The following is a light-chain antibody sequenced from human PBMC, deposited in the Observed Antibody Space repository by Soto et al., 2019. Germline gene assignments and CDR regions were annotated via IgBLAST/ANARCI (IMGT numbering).Light chain of an antibody. V-gene: IGKV1-17*03. CDR2: LAS. CDR3: LQHNTYPRT. Sequence: DIQMTQSPSAMSASVGDRVTITCRASQGISSDVAWFQQKPGKVPKRLIYLASSLESGVPSRFSGSGSGTEFTLTISSLQPEDFATYYCLQHNTYPRTFGQGTTVEIK. J-gene: IGKJ1*01. CDR1: QGISSD.